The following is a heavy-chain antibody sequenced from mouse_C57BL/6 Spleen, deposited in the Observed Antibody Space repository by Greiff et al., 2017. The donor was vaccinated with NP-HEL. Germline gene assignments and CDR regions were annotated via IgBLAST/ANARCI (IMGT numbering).Heavy chain of an antibody. J-gene: IGHJ4*01. CDR2: IHPNSGST. CDR1: GYTFTSYW. V-gene: IGHV1-64*01. CDR3: ARERGYAMDY. Sequence: QVQLQQPGAELVKPGASVKMSCKASGYTFTSYWMNWVKQRPGQGLEWIGKIHPNSGSTNYNEKFKSKATLTVDKSSSTAYMQLRSLTAEDAAVYDCARERGYAMDYWGQGTSVTVSS.